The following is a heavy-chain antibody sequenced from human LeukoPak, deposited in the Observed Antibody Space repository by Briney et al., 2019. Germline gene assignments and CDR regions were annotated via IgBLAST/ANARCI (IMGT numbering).Heavy chain of an antibody. D-gene: IGHD6-13*01. CDR1: GGSFSGHS. V-gene: IGHV4-34*01. CDR2: INHSGST. J-gene: IGHJ4*02. Sequence: SETLSLTCAVYGGSFSGHSWSWIRQPPGKGLEWIGEINHSGSTNYNPSLQSRVTISVDTSKNQFSLKLSSVTAADTAVYYCARAWYPHQPTDSSSYGDFDYWGQGTLVTVSS. CDR3: ARAWYPHQPTDSSSYGDFDY.